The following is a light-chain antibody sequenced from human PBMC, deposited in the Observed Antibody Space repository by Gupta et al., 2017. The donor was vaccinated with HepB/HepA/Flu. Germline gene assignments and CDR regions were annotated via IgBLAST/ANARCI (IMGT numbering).Light chain of an antibody. J-gene: IGLJ3*02. CDR1: SSDVGGYDF. CDR3: SSDVRITNRV. V-gene: IGLV2-14*03. CDR2: DVS. Sequence: QSALTQPASVSGEPEQAITIACTGTSSDVGGYDFVSLHQQHPGKAPTLMIYDVSKRPAGVSNRFSGSKSGNTASLTISVRQAEDEADYYCSSDVRITNRVFGGGTKLTVL.